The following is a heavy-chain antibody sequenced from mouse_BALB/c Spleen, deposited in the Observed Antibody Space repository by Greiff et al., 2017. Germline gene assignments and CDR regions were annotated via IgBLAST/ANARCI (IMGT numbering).Heavy chain of an antibody. D-gene: IGHD1-1*01. CDR1: GFTFSSFG. V-gene: IGHV5-17*02. Sequence: EVKLVESGGGLVQPGGSRKLSCAASGFTFSSFGMHWVRQAPEKGLEWVAYISSGSSTIYYADTVKGRFTISRDNPKNTLFLQMTSLRSEDTAMYYCARDYYGSSCAMDYWGQGTSVTVSS. CDR2: ISSGSSTI. CDR3: ARDYYGSSCAMDY. J-gene: IGHJ4*01.